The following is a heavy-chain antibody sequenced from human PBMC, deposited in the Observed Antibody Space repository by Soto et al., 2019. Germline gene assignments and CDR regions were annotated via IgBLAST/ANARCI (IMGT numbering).Heavy chain of an antibody. J-gene: IGHJ4*02. Sequence: EVQLVDSGGGLVQPGRSLRLSCAASGFTFGDYAMHWVRQVPGKGLEWVSGITWSSGSIGYADSVKGRFTISRDNAKNALYLQINGLRAEDADLYYCAKDVRNSGGSSSGGGYYFDYWGQGTLVTVSS. CDR2: ITWSSGSI. CDR3: AKDVRNSGGSSSGGGYYFDY. V-gene: IGHV3-9*01. CDR1: GFTFGDYA. D-gene: IGHD6-6*01.